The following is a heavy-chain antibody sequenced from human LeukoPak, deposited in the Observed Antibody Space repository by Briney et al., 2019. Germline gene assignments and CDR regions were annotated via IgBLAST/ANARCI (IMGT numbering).Heavy chain of an antibody. Sequence: ASVKVSCKTSGYSFTNDDSNWVRQDTGQGLEWMGWMNPNSDNTIYAQKFQGRVTMTSDTSITTAYMELSSLRSEDTAVYYCARGNGYVEGAAAGTTVMDLWGQGTTVTVSS. CDR1: GYSFTNDD. V-gene: IGHV1-8*01. D-gene: IGHD6-13*01. CDR2: MNPNSDNT. CDR3: ARGNGYVEGAAAGTTVMDL. J-gene: IGHJ6*02.